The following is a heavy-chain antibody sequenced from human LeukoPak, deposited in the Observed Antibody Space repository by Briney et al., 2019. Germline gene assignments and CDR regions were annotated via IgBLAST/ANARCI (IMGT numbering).Heavy chain of an antibody. Sequence: ASVKVSCKASGYTFTSYYMHWVRQAPGQGLEWMGIINPSGGSTSYAQKFQGRVTMTGDRSTSTVYMELSSLRFEDTAAYYCARLGAAAVDYWGQGTLGTVSA. J-gene: IGHJ4*02. CDR1: GYTFTSYY. D-gene: IGHD6-13*01. V-gene: IGHV1-46*01. CDR3: ARLGAAAVDY. CDR2: INPSGGST.